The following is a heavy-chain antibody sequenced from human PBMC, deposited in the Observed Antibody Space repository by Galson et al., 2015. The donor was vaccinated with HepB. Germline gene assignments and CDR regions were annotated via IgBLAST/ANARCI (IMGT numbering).Heavy chain of an antibody. CDR3: ARVRGSFTATDAFDI. J-gene: IGHJ3*02. Sequence: CAISGDSVSSNSAAWNWIRQSPSRGLEWLGRTYYRSKWYNDYAVSVQSRITINPDTSKNQFSLQLNSVTPEDTAVYYCARVRGSFTATDAFDIWGQGTMVTVSS. CDR2: TYYRSKWYN. D-gene: IGHD1-26*01. V-gene: IGHV6-1*01. CDR1: GDSVSSNSAA.